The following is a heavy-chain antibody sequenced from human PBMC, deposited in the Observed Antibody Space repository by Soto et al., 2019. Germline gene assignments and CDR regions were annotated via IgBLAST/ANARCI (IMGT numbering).Heavy chain of an antibody. Sequence: EVQLLESGGGLVQPGESLRLSCAASGLTFSHYAMSWVRQAPGKGLQWVSTIFGSGAPTHYADSVKGRFGISRDNSNNMLFLEINSLKDEDTAVYYCTIEASSWGFAFDLWGQGTRVAVSS. D-gene: IGHD3-16*01. J-gene: IGHJ3*01. V-gene: IGHV3-23*01. CDR1: GLTFSHYA. CDR2: IFGSGAPT. CDR3: TIEASSWGFAFDL.